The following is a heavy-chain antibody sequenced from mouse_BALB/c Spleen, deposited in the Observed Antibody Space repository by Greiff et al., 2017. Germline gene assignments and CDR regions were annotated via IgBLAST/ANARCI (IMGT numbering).Heavy chain of an antibody. J-gene: IGHJ4*01. CDR2: IYPGKSDT. D-gene: IGHD2-4*01. Sequence: EVQLQESGTVLARPGASVKMSCKASGYTFTSYWMHWVKQRPGQGLEWIGAIYPGKSDTSYNQKFKGKAKLTAVTSTSTAYMELSSLTNEDSAVYYSTNKPFYYDYDRAMDYWGQGTSVTVSS. CDR1: GYTFTSYW. CDR3: TNKPFYYDYDRAMDY. V-gene: IGHV1-5*01.